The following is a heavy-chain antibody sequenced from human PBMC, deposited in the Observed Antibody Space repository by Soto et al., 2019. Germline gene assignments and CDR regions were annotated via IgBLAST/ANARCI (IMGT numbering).Heavy chain of an antibody. CDR3: ARAQPGIAAAGVDAFDI. V-gene: IGHV4-59*01. Sequence: SETLSLTCTVSGGSISSYYWSWIRQPPGKGLEWIGYIYYSGSTNYNPSLKSRVTISVDTSKNQFSLKLSSVTAADTAVYYCARAQPGIAAAGVDAFDIWGQGTMVTVSS. J-gene: IGHJ3*02. D-gene: IGHD6-13*01. CDR2: IYYSGST. CDR1: GGSISSYY.